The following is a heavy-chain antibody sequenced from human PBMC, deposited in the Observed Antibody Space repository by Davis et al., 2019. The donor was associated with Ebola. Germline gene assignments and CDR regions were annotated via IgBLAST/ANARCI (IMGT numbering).Heavy chain of an antibody. V-gene: IGHV4-34*01. CDR2: INHSGST. J-gene: IGHJ4*02. D-gene: IGHD3-10*01. CDR1: GGSISSYY. CDR3: ARDQNYYGSGSYYTTFDY. Sequence: MPGGSLRLSCTVSGGSISSYYWSWIRQPPGKGLEWIGEINHSGSTNYNPSLKSRVTISVDTSKNQFSLKLSSVTAADTAVYYCARDQNYYGSGSYYTTFDYWGQGTLVTVSS.